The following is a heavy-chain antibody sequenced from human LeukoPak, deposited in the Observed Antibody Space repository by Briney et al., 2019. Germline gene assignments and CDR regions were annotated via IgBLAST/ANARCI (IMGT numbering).Heavy chain of an antibody. CDR2: ISYDGSNK. Sequence: GGSLRLSCAASGFTFSSYAMSWVRQAPGKGLEWVAVISYDGSNKYYADSVKGRFTISRDNSKNTLYLQMNSLRAEDTAVYYCAKVGSTSQFDPWGQGTLVTVSS. CDR3: AKVGSTSQFDP. CDR1: GFTFSSYA. J-gene: IGHJ5*02. D-gene: IGHD2-2*01. V-gene: IGHV3-30*18.